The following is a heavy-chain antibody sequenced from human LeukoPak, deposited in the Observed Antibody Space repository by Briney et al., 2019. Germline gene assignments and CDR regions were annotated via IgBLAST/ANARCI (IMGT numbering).Heavy chain of an antibody. D-gene: IGHD6-13*01. CDR3: ASGGIAAAGTREETVDY. CDR2: INYSGST. V-gene: IGHV4-59*01. Sequence: SETLTLTCTVSGGSISSYYWSWIRQPPGKGLEWTGYINYSGSTNYYPSLKSRVTISVDTSKNQFSLKLSSVTAADTAVYCCASGGIAAAGTREETVDYWGQGTLVTVSS. J-gene: IGHJ4*02. CDR1: GGSISSYY.